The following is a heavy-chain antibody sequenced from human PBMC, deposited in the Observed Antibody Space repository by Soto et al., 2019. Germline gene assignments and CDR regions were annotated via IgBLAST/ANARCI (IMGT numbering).Heavy chain of an antibody. V-gene: IGHV3-66*02. J-gene: IGHJ4*02. CDR2: IYSGGST. CDR1: GFTVSSNY. CDR3: ARAKYCSGGSCYVYFDY. Sequence: GGSLRLSCAASGFTVSSNYMSWVRQAPGKWLEWVSVIYSGGSTYYADSVKGRFTISRDNSKNTLYLQMNSLRAEDTAVYYCARAKYCSGGSCYVYFDYWGQGTLVTVSS. D-gene: IGHD2-15*01.